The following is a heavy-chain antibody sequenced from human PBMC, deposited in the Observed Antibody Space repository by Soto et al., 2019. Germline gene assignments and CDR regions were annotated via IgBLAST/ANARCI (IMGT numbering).Heavy chain of an antibody. Sequence: QVQLVESGGGVVQPGRSLRLSCAASGFTFRTYAMHWVRQAPGKALEWVAVMSFDGSNKYYADSVKGRFTISRDNSKNPLYLQVNTLRAEDTAVYYCARTTMVRGDSTFYYYYPMDVWGQGTTVTVSA. D-gene: IGHD3-10*01. V-gene: IGHV3-30*04. CDR1: GFTFRTYA. CDR3: ARTTMVRGDSTFYYYYPMDV. CDR2: MSFDGSNK. J-gene: IGHJ6*01.